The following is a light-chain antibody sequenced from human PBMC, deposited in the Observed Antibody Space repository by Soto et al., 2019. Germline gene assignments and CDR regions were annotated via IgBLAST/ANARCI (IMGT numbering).Light chain of an antibody. CDR3: QQYNNWPPIT. Sequence: PGERVTLCCMASQSVSSSYLTWYQQKPGQAPRLLIYGASTRATSIPARFSGSGSGTDFTLTISSLQPEDFAVYYCQQYNNWPPITFGQGTRLEIK. CDR1: QSVSSSY. CDR2: GAS. V-gene: IGKV3D-7*01. J-gene: IGKJ5*01.